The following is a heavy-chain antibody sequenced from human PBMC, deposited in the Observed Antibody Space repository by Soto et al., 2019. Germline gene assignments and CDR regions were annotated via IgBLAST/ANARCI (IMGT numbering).Heavy chain of an antibody. J-gene: IGHJ6*04. CDR3: ARGSYSGYPYPDV. D-gene: IGHD5-12*01. CDR2: IYYSGST. Sequence: SETLSLTCTVSGGSTSSYYWSWIRQPPGKGLEWIGYIYYSGSTNYNPSLKSRVTISVDTSKNQFSLKLSSVTAADTAVYYCARGSYSGYPYPDVWGKGTTVTVSS. V-gene: IGHV4-59*01. CDR1: GGSTSSYY.